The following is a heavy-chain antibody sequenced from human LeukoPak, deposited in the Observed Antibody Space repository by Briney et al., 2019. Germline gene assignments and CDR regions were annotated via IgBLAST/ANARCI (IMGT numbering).Heavy chain of an antibody. V-gene: IGHV1-18*01. CDR1: GYTFTSYG. CDR2: ISAYNGNT. CDR3: ARDQDYYYDSSGYDY. Sequence: ASVKVSCKASGYTFTSYGISWVRQAPGQGLEWMGWISAYNGNTNYAQKLQGRVIMTTDTSTSTVYMEPRSLRSDDTAVYYCARDQDYYYDSSGYDYWGQGTLVTVSS. D-gene: IGHD3-22*01. J-gene: IGHJ4*02.